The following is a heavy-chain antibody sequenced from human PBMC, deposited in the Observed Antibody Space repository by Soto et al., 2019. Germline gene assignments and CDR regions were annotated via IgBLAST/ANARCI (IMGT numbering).Heavy chain of an antibody. Sequence: ASVKVSCKASGYTFTRYYMHWFRQAPGQGLEWMGIINPTGGATTYAQKFQGRVTMTRDTSTSKVYMELSRLRSDDTAMYYCARGEAIAIYGMAVWGQGTTVT. CDR2: INPTGGAT. J-gene: IGHJ6*02. CDR1: GYTFTRYY. CDR3: ARGEAIAIYGMAV. V-gene: IGHV1-46*01.